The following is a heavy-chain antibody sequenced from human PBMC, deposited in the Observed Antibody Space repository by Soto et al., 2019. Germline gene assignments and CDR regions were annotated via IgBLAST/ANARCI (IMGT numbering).Heavy chain of an antibody. CDR3: ARDRAYSRFDY. J-gene: IGHJ4*02. D-gene: IGHD4-4*01. V-gene: IGHV3-7*03. CDR1: GFSFSSAW. CDR2: MNVKGSER. Sequence: EVQLVESGGGLVQPGGSLRLSCAVSGFSFSSAWMTWIRQAPGKGLERVAIMNVKGSERYYVDSVKGRFTISRDNAKNALFLQMNSLRVEDTAVYFCARDRAYSRFDYWGQGSLVTVSS.